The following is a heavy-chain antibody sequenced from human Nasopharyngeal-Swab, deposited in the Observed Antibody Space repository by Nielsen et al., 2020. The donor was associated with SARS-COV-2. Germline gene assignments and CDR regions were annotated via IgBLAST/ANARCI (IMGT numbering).Heavy chain of an antibody. CDR2: ISSRDLTK. D-gene: IGHD3-16*01. CDR3: ARDLSSAYSISSGSFDY. J-gene: IGHJ4*02. Sequence: VRQAPGKGLEWVSYISSRDLTKYYADSVKGRFTISRDNAKNSLYLQMNSLGADDSAVYYCARDLSSAYSISSGSFDYWGQGTLVTVSS. V-gene: IGHV3-48*03.